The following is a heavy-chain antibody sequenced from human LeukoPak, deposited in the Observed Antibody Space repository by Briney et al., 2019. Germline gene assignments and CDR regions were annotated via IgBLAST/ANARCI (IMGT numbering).Heavy chain of an antibody. J-gene: IGHJ4*02. CDR2: IYTSGST. CDR3: AMGELSFYYFDY. CDR1: GGSISSGSYY. Sequence: PSQTLSLTCTVSGGSISSGSYYWSWIRQPAGKGLEWIGRIYTSGSTNYNPSLKSRVTISVDTSKNQFSLKLSSVTAADTAVYYCAMGELSFYYFDYWGQGTLVTVSS. D-gene: IGHD3-16*02. V-gene: IGHV4-61*02.